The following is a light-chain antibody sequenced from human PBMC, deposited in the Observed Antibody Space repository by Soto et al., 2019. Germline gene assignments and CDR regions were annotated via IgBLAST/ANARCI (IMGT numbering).Light chain of an antibody. CDR2: LNSDGSH. CDR3: QTWGTGTWL. Sequence: QLVLTQSPSASASLGASVKLTCTLSSGHSSYAIAWHQQQPEKGPRYLMKLNSDGSHSRGDGIPDRFSGSSSGAERYLTISSLQSEDEDDYYCQTWGTGTWLFGGGTKVTVL. CDR1: SGHSSYA. V-gene: IGLV4-69*01. J-gene: IGLJ3*02.